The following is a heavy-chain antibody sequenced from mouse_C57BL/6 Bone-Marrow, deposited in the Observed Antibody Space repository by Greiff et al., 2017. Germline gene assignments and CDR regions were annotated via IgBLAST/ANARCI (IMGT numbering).Heavy chain of an antibody. J-gene: IGHJ3*01. Sequence: VQLQQSGAELVRPGASVKLSCTASGFNIKDDYMHWVKQRPEQGLEWIGWIDPENGDTEYASKFQGKATITADTSSNTAYLQLSSLTSEDTAVYYCTTSYGNSSCFAYWGQGTLVTVSA. CDR1: GFNIKDDY. CDR2: IDPENGDT. CDR3: TTSYGNSSCFAY. D-gene: IGHD2-1*01. V-gene: IGHV14-4*01.